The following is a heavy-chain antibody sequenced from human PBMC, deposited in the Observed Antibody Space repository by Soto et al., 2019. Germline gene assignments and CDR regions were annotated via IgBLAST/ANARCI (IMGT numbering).Heavy chain of an antibody. CDR3: ASIRWLSPPTDY. Sequence: GSLRLSCGASGFTFRRYAMSWVRQAPGKGLEWVSAISGSGGSTYYADSVKGRFTISRDNSKNTLYLQMNSLRAEDTAVYYCASIRWLSPPTDYWGQGTLVTVSS. J-gene: IGHJ4*02. CDR2: ISGSGGST. V-gene: IGHV3-23*01. D-gene: IGHD3-22*01. CDR1: GFTFRRYA.